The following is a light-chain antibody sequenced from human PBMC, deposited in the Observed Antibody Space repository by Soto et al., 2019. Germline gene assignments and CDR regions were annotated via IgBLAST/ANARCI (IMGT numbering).Light chain of an antibody. J-gene: IGKJ4*01. V-gene: IGKV3-15*01. Sequence: TQSPANLSVSSGDRATLSCRASQTIYNNVAWYQQRPGQAPRLLIYDASTRATSVPARFSGSGYGTDFTLSISGLQSADCAVYYCQQFNKWPLTFGGGTKVDIK. CDR1: QTIYNN. CDR2: DAS. CDR3: QQFNKWPLT.